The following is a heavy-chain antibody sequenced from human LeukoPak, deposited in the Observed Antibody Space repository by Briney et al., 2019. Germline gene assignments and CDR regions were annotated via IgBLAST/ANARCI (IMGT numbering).Heavy chain of an antibody. CDR1: GASISTNW. V-gene: IGHV4-4*02. CDR3: ARRISGYNAMDV. D-gene: IGHD3-10*01. J-gene: IGHJ6*02. CDR2: IWHSGLT. Sequence: SETLSLTCAVSGASISTNWWSWVRQPPGKGLEWIGEIWHSGLTNYNPSLQSRVTISVDNSNNRFSLMLSSVTAADTAVYYCARRISGYNAMDVWGQGTTVSVSS.